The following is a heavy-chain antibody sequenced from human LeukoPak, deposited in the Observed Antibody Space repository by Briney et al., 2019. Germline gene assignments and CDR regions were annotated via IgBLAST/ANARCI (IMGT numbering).Heavy chain of an antibody. CDR1: GGSFSGYY. V-gene: IGHV4-34*01. Sequence: PSETLSLTCAVYGGSFSGYYWSWIRQPPGKGLEWIGEINHSGSTNYNPSLKSRVTISVDTSKNQFSLKLSSVTAADTAVYYCARARYCSGGSCYGHYYYYYMDVWGKGTTVTVSS. CDR3: ARARYCSGGSCYGHYYYYYMDV. D-gene: IGHD2-15*01. J-gene: IGHJ6*03. CDR2: INHSGST.